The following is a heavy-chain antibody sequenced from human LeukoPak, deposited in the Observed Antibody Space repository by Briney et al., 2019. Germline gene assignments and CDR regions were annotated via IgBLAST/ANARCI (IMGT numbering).Heavy chain of an antibody. D-gene: IGHD6-13*01. V-gene: IGHV3-23*01. CDR1: GFTFSSYA. CDR2: ISGSGGST. CDR3: AKALREYIAAAGTDY. J-gene: IGHJ4*02. Sequence: GGSLRLSCAASGFTFSSYAMSWVRQAPGKGLEWVSAISGSGGSTYYADSVKGRFTISRDNSKNTLYLQMNSLRAEDTAVYYCAKALREYIAAAGTDYWGQGTLVTVSS.